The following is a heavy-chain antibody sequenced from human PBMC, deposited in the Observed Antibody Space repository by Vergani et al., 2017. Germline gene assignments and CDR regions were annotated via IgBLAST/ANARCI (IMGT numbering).Heavy chain of an antibody. J-gene: IGHJ5*02. V-gene: IGHV3-23*01. CDR1: GFTFSSYA. CDR3: AKAWYYDFWSGYSPQFDP. CDR2: ISGSGGST. D-gene: IGHD3-3*01. Sequence: EVQLLESGGGLVQPGGSLRLSCAASGFTFSSYAMSWVRQAPGKGLEWVSAISGSGGSTYYADSVKGRFTISRDNSTNTLYLQMNSLRAEDTAVYYCAKAWYYDFWSGYSPQFDPWGQGTLVTVSS.